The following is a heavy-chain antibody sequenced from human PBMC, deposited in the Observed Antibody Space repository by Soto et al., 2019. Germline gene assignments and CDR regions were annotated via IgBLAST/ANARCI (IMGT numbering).Heavy chain of an antibody. D-gene: IGHD6-19*01. J-gene: IGHJ5*02. V-gene: IGHV1-69*01. CDR1: GGTFSSYA. CDR2: VIPIFGTA. Sequence: QVQLVQSGAEVKKPGASVKVSCKASGGTFSSYAISWVRQAPGQGLEWMGGVIPIFGTANYEQKIQGRVTITAEESTSTAYMELSSLRSEDTAVYYCARGASSGLVDPWGQGTLVTVSS. CDR3: ARGASSGLVDP.